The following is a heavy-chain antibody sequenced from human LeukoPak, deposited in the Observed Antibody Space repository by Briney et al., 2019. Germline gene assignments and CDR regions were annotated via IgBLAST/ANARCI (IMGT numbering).Heavy chain of an antibody. CDR2: IYYSGST. D-gene: IGHD5-24*01. CDR3: ARDRWGTFDP. V-gene: IGHV4-59*01. Sequence: SETLSLTCTVSGGSISSYCWSWIRQPTGKGLEWIGYIYYSGSTNYNPSLKSRVTISVDTSKNQFSLKLSSVTAADTAVYYCARDRWGTFDPWGQGTLVTVSS. CDR1: GGSISSYC. J-gene: IGHJ5*02.